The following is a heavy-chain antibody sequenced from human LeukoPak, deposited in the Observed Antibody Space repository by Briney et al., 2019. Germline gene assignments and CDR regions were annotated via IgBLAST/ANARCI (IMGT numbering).Heavy chain of an antibody. Sequence: ASVKVSCKACGGTFSSYTISWVRQAPGQGLEWMGRIIPILGIANYAQKFQGRVTITADKSTSTAYMELSSLRSEDTAVYYCARGLTICGVPFVYWGQGTLVTVSS. D-gene: IGHD3-3*01. CDR2: IIPILGIA. V-gene: IGHV1-69*02. CDR3: ARGLTICGVPFVY. J-gene: IGHJ4*02. CDR1: GGTFSSYT.